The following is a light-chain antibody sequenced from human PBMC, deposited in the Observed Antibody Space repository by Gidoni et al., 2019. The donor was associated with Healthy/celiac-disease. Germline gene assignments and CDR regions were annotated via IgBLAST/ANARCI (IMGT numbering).Light chain of an antibody. J-gene: IGKJ3*01. CDR1: RSLLHSNGYNY. V-gene: IGKV2-28*01. CDR2: LGS. Sequence: DIVMPQSPLSLPVTPGEPASISCRSSRSLLHSNGYNYLDWYLQKPGQSPQLLIYLGSNRASGVPDRFSGSGSGTDFTLKISRVEAEDVGVYYCMQALQTLRTFGPGTKVDIK. CDR3: MQALQTLRT.